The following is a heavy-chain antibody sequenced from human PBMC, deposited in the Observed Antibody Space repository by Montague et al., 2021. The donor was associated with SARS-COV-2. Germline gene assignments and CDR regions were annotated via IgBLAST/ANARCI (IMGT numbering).Heavy chain of an antibody. CDR3: ARDGSLLFEILIGPRHYYGGMDV. V-gene: IGHV4-39*07. D-gene: IGHD3-9*01. Sequence: SETLSLTCTVSGGSISSSSYYWSWIRQPPGKGLEWIGSIYYSGSTYYTPSLKSRATISVDTSQNQFSLKLRSVTAADTAVYSCARDGSLLFEILIGPRHYYGGMDVWGQGTMVTVSS. J-gene: IGHJ6*02. CDR2: IYYSGST. CDR1: GGSISSSSYY.